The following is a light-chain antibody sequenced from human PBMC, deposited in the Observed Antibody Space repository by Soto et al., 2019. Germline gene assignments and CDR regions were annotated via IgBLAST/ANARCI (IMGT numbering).Light chain of an antibody. V-gene: IGKV3-20*01. Sequence: EIVLTQSPGPLSLSPGERATLSCRASQSVSSSYFAWYQQKPGQAPRLLIYGASSRATGIPDRFSGSGSGTDFTLTISRLEPEDFAVYYCQQYGSSRTFGQGTKVEIK. J-gene: IGKJ1*01. CDR3: QQYGSSRT. CDR2: GAS. CDR1: QSVSSSY.